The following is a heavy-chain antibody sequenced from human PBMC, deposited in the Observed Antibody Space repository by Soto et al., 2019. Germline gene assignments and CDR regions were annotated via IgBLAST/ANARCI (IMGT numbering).Heavy chain of an antibody. D-gene: IGHD3-10*01. CDR2: ISGSGGST. Sequence: PGGSLRLSCAASGFTFSSYAMSWVRQVPGKGLEWVSAISGSGGSTYYADSVKGRFTISRDNSKNTLYLQMNSLRAEDTAVYYCAKRLGSGSYPDYWGQGTLVTVSS. CDR1: GFTFSSYA. J-gene: IGHJ4*02. CDR3: AKRLGSGSYPDY. V-gene: IGHV3-23*01.